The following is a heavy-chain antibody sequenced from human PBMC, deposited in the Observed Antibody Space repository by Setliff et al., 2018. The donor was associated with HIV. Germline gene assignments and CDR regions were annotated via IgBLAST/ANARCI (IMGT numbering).Heavy chain of an antibody. Sequence: GESLTISCAVSGFTFSNYWMHWVRQVPGKGLEWVSRIKTDSSSTDYADSVKGRFTISRDNGRNTLYLQMNSLRDEDSAVYHCAREGPPVDVAGRYLQHWGRGTLVTVSS. CDR1: GFTFSNYW. CDR2: IKTDSSST. J-gene: IGHJ1*01. D-gene: IGHD2-15*01. CDR3: AREGPPVDVAGRYLQH. V-gene: IGHV3-74*01.